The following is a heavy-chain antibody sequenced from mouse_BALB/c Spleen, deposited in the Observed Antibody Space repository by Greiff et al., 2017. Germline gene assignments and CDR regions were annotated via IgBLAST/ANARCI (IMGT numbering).Heavy chain of an antibody. J-gene: IGHJ4*01. V-gene: IGHV5-17*02. D-gene: IGHD2-4*01. CDR3: AATMTKRYAMDY. Sequence: EVHLVESGGGLVQPGGSRKLSCAASGFTFSSFGMHWVRQAPEKGLEWVAYISSGSSTIYYADTVKGRFTISRDNPKNTLFLQMTSLRSEDTAMYYCAATMTKRYAMDYWGQGTSVTVSS. CDR2: ISSGSSTI. CDR1: GFTFSSFG.